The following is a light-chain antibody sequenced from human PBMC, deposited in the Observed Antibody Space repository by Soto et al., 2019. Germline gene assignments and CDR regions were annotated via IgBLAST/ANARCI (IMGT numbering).Light chain of an antibody. J-gene: IGKJ5*01. CDR1: QTVTSNY. Sequence: EMVLTQSPGTLSLSPGERATLSCRASQTVTSNYLAWYQQKPGQAPRLLIYGASTRATGIPDRFSGDGSVTHFTLTISRLEAEDFVMYYCQQYGSSPITFGQGTLLEIK. CDR2: GAS. CDR3: QQYGSSPIT. V-gene: IGKV3-20*01.